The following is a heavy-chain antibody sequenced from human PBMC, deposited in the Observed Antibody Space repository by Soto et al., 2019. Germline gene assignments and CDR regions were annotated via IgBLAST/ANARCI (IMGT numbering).Heavy chain of an antibody. CDR2: INSDGSST. J-gene: IGHJ4*02. Sequence: EVQLVESGGGLVQPGGSLRLSCAASGFTFSSYWIHWVRQAPGKGLVWVSRINSDGSSTTYADSVKGRFTISRDNAKNTVYLQMTSLRAEDTAVYYCARVSREVVPAAIDYWGQGTLVTVSS. V-gene: IGHV3-74*01. D-gene: IGHD2-2*01. CDR1: GFTFSSYW. CDR3: ARVSREVVPAAIDY.